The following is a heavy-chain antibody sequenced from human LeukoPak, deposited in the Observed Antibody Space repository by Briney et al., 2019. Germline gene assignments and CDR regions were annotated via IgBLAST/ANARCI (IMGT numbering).Heavy chain of an antibody. CDR3: ARDSSSIAFDI. D-gene: IGHD6-6*01. Sequence: GASVRVSCKTFGYTFTANGISWERQAPGQGLEWMGWINPNSGGTNYAQKFQGRVTMTRDTSISTAYMELSRLRSDDTAVYYCARDSSSIAFDIWGQGTMVTVSS. J-gene: IGHJ3*02. CDR1: GYTFTANG. V-gene: IGHV1-2*02. CDR2: INPNSGGT.